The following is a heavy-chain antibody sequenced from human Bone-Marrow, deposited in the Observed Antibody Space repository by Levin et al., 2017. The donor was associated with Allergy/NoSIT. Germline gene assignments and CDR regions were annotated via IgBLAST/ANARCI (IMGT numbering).Heavy chain of an antibody. CDR1: GFTFSSYW. J-gene: IGHJ6*02. D-gene: IGHD3-3*01. V-gene: IGHV3-7*01. CDR3: ARDGRITIFGVVIMGMDV. CDR2: IKQDGSEK. Sequence: GGSLRLSCAASGFTFSSYWMSWVRQAPGKGLEWVANIKQDGSEKYYVDSVKGRFTISRDNAKNSLYLQMNSLRAEDTAVYYCARDGRITIFGVVIMGMDVWGQGTTVTVSS.